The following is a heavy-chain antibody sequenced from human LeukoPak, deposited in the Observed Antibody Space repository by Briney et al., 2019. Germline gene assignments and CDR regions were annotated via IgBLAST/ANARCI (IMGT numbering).Heavy chain of an antibody. D-gene: IGHD3-10*01. CDR3: ARVDRYCYGSGSSHYFDY. CDR2: IYYSGST. J-gene: IGHJ4*02. CDR1: GGSISSYY. V-gene: IGHV4-59*01. Sequence: SETLSLTCTVSGGSISSYYWSWIRQPPGKGLEWIGYIYYSGSTNYNPSLKSRVTISVDTSKNQFSLKLSSVTAADTAVYYCARVDRYCYGSGSSHYFDYWGQGTLVTVSS.